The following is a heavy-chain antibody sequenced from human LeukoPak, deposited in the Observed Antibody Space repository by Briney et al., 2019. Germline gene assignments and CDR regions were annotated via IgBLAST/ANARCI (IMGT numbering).Heavy chain of an antibody. CDR1: GCTFTSYG. CDR2: ISAYNGNT. Sequence: ASVKVSCKASGCTFTSYGISWVRQAPGQGLEWMGWISAYNGNTNYAQKLQGRVTMTTDTSTSTAYMELRSLRSDDTAVYYCARLLGNYYYYYMDVWGKGTTVTVSS. J-gene: IGHJ6*03. CDR3: ARLLGNYYYYYMDV. V-gene: IGHV1-18*01. D-gene: IGHD7-27*01.